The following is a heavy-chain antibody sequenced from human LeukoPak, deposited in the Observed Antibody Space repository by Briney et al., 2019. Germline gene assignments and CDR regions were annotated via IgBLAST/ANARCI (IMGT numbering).Heavy chain of an antibody. Sequence: PSETLSLTCTVSGGSISSYYWSWIRQPPGNGLEWIGYIYYSGSTNYNPSLKSRVTISVDTSKNQFSLKLSSVTAADTAVYYCAREWGGNYRRFVDYWGQGTLVTVSS. V-gene: IGHV4-59*01. CDR2: IYYSGST. J-gene: IGHJ4*02. CDR3: AREWGGNYRRFVDY. D-gene: IGHD1-7*01. CDR1: GGSISSYY.